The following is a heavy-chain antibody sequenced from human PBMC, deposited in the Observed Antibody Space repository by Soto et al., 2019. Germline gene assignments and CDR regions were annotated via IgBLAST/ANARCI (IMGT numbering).Heavy chain of an antibody. CDR1: GSSIIRYY. CDR3: ARGRWLPYYSIDV. V-gene: IGHV4-59*01. J-gene: IGHJ6*02. Sequence: SECVSLTCTVAGSSIIRYYWIWTRQPPGKGLERIGYIYCSGSTDYNLSLLSGVPISVDRSKNQFSLQLSSVTDAEAAVYYCARGRWLPYYSIDVWGLAGRVTVS. D-gene: IGHD5-12*01. CDR2: IYCSGST.